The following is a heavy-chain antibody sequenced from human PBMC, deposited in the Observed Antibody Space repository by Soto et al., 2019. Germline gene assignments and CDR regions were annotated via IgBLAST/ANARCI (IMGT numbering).Heavy chain of an antibody. Sequence: QVQLVQSGAEVKKPGASVKVSCKVSGYTLTELSMHWVRQAPGKGLEWMGGFDPEDGDTIYAQKFQGRVTMTEDTSTDTAHMELSSLSSEDTAVYYCATRHCSGGSCYLDVWGQGTTVTVSS. V-gene: IGHV1-24*01. CDR3: ATRHCSGGSCYLDV. CDR2: FDPEDGDT. D-gene: IGHD2-15*01. J-gene: IGHJ6*02. CDR1: GYTLTELS.